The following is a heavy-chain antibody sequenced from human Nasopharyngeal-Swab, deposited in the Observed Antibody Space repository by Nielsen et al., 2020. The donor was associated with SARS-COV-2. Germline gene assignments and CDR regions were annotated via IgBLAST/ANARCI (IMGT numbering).Heavy chain of an antibody. V-gene: IGHV4-59*13. J-gene: IGHJ3*02. CDR2: IYYTVNT. D-gene: IGHD3-3*01. Sequence: SETLSLTCTVSGGSIGSYFWSWIRRPPGKGLEWIGYIYYTVNTNYNPSLESRVTISMDKSRNQFSLKLSSVSAADTAVYFCARAIGVKAFDIWGQGTVVTVSS. CDR3: ARAIGVKAFDI. CDR1: GGSIGSYF.